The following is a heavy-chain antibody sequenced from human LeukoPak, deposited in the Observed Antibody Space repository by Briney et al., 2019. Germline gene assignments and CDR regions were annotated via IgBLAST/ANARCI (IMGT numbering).Heavy chain of an antibody. V-gene: IGHV3-21*01. CDR1: GFTFSSYA. J-gene: IGHJ3*02. CDR3: ARSIVGPTRAFDI. D-gene: IGHD1-26*01. CDR2: ISSSSSYI. Sequence: PGGSLRLSCAASGFTFSSYAMSWVRQAPGKGLEWGSSISSSSSYIYYADSVKGRFTISRDNAKNSLYLQMNSLRAEDTAVYYCARSIVGPTRAFDIWGQGTMVTVSS.